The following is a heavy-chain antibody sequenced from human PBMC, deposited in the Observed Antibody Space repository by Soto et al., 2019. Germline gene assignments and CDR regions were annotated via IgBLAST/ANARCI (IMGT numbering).Heavy chain of an antibody. CDR3: AKVPWGSSRTGGFDY. CDR2: ITGTDNT. D-gene: IGHD6-6*01. CDR1: GFTFTPYA. Sequence: EVQLLESGGDLVQPGGSLRLSCVVSGFTFTPYAMNWVRQAPGKGLGGVSAITGTDNTYSADSVQGRFTISRASSESTIYLQMNSLKAEDTAVDYCAKVPWGSSRTGGFDYWGQGTRVTGSS. J-gene: IGHJ4*02. V-gene: IGHV3-23*01.